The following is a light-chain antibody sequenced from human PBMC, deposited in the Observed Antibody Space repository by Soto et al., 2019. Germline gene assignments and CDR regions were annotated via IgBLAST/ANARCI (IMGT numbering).Light chain of an antibody. Sequence: EIVMTQSPATLSVSPGERSTLSCSASQSVSSNLAWYQQKPGQAPRLLIYGASKRAIGLPARFSGSGSGTEFTLTITSLQSEDFAVYYCQQYNKWPQTFGQGTKVDIK. CDR1: QSVSSN. J-gene: IGKJ1*01. CDR3: QQYNKWPQT. V-gene: IGKV3-15*01. CDR2: GAS.